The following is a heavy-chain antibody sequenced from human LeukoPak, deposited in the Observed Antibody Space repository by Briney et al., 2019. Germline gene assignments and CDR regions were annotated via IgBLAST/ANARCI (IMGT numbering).Heavy chain of an antibody. CDR2: ISYDGNNK. V-gene: IGHV3-30*18. CDR3: AKYQRQWLPKGGFDY. Sequence: GRSLRLSCAASGFTFSSYGMHWVRQAPGKGLEWVAVISYDGNNKYYADSVKGRFTISRDNSKKTLYLQMDNLRAEDTAVYYCAKYQRQWLPKGGFDYWGQGTLVTVSS. D-gene: IGHD6-19*01. CDR1: GFTFSSYG. J-gene: IGHJ4*02.